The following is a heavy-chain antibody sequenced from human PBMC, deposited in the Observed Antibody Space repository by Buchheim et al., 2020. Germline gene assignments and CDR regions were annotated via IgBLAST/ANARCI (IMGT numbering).Heavy chain of an antibody. V-gene: IGHV4-34*01. Sequence: QVQLQQWGAGLLKPSETLSLTCAVYGGSFSGYYWSWIRQPPGKGLEWVGEINHSGSTNYNPPLKSRVTISTDMSKNQFPLKLSSVTAADTAVYYCARGGGFGWNYDWWFDPWGQGTL. D-gene: IGHD1-7*01. CDR3: ARGGGFGWNYDWWFDP. CDR1: GGSFSGYY. CDR2: INHSGST. J-gene: IGHJ5*02.